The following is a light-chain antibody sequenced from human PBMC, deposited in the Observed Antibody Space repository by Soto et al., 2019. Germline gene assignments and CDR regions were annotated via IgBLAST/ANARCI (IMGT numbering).Light chain of an antibody. J-gene: IGKJ1*01. CDR2: GAS. Sequence: EIVLTQSPGTLSLSPGERATLSCRASQRGSSSYLAWYQQKSGQAPRLLIYGASSRATCIPDRFSGSGSGTAFTLTISILEPEAFAVHYCQQYGSSPWTFGQGTQVEIK. V-gene: IGKV3-20*01. CDR1: QRGSSSY. CDR3: QQYGSSPWT.